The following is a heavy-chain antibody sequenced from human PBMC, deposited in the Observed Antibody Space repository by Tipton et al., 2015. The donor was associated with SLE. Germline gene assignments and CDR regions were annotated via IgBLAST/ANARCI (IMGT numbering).Heavy chain of an antibody. V-gene: IGHV3-74*01. CDR3: AGGSSSRRDYYMDV. CDR1: GFTFSSYW. CDR2: INSDGSST. D-gene: IGHD6-13*01. Sequence: SLRLSCAASGFTFSSYWMHWVRQGPGKGLAWVSRINSDGSSTSYADSVKGRFTISRDNAKNTLYLQMNSLRAEDTAVYYCAGGSSSRRDYYMDVWGKGTTVTVSS. J-gene: IGHJ6*03.